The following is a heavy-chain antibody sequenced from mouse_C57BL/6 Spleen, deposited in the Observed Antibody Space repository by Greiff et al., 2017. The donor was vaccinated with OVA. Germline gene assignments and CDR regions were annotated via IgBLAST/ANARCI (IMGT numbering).Heavy chain of an antibody. V-gene: IGHV1-82*01. CDR1: GYAFSSSW. D-gene: IGHD2-5*01. CDR2: IYPGDGDT. CDR3: ARDYYSNYRYFDV. J-gene: IGHJ1*03. Sequence: QVQLKESGPELVKPGASVKISCKASGYAFSSSWMNWVKQRPGKGLEWIGRIYPGDGDTNYNGKFKGKATLTADKSSSTAYMQLSSLTSEDSAVYFCARDYYSNYRYFDVWGTGTTVTVSS.